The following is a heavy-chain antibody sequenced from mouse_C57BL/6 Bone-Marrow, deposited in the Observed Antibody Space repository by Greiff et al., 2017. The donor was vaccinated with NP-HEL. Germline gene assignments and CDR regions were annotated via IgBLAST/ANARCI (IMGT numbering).Heavy chain of an antibody. CDR3: TTIYYGNPWYFEV. J-gene: IGHJ1*03. V-gene: IGHV14-4*01. CDR1: GFNINDDY. CDR2: IDPENGDT. Sequence: EVQLQQSGAELVRPGASVKLSCTASGFNINDDYMHWVKQRPEQGLEWIGWIDPENGDTEYASKFQGKATITADTSSNTAYLQLSSLTSEDTAVYYCTTIYYGNPWYFEVWGTGTTVTVSS. D-gene: IGHD2-1*01.